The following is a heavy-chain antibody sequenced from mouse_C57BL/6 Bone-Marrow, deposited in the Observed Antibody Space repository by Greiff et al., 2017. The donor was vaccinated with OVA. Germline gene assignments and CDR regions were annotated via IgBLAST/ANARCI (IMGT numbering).Heavy chain of an antibody. V-gene: IGHV1-82*01. D-gene: IGHD1-1*01. CDR1: GYAFSSSW. Sequence: QVQLQQSGPELVKPGASVKISCKASGYAFSSSWMNWVKQRPGKGLEWIGRIYPGDGDTNYNGKFKGKATLTADKSSSTAYMQLSSLTSEDSAVYFCARRRGSNNYAMDYWGQGTSVTVSS. J-gene: IGHJ4*01. CDR3: ARRRGSNNYAMDY. CDR2: IYPGDGDT.